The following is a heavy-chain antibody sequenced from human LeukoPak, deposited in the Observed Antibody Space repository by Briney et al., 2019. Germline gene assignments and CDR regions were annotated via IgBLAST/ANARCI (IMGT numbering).Heavy chain of an antibody. CDR2: IYTSGGT. CDR3: ARHLHNQPSPSFDP. V-gene: IGHV4-4*09. J-gene: IGHJ5*02. Sequence: SETLSLTCSVSGGSVTTYYWSWIRQPPGKGLEWLGYIYTSGGTNHNPSLKSRVTISVDTSKNQFSLKLTSVTAADTAVYYCARHLHNQPSPSFDPWGQGTLVTVSS. CDR1: GGSVTTYY. D-gene: IGHD1-1*01.